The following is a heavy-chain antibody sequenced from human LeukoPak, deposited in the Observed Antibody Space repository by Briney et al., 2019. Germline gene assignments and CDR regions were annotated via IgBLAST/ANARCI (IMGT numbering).Heavy chain of an antibody. CDR2: IIPILGIA. D-gene: IGHD2-2*01. Sequence: SVKVSCKASGGTFSSYAISWVRQAPGQGLEWMGRIIPILGIANYAQKFQGRVTITADESTSTAYMELSSLRSEDTAVYYCARWFGNCSSTSCYPGFDYWGQGTLVTVSS. V-gene: IGHV1-69*04. J-gene: IGHJ4*02. CDR3: ARWFGNCSSTSCYPGFDY. CDR1: GGTFSSYA.